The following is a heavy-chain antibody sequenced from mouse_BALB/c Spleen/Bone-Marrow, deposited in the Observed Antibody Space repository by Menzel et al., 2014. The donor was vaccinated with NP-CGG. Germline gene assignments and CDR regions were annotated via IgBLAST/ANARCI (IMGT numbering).Heavy chain of an antibody. CDR1: GYSFTDCN. CDR3: ARGHDGYRTWFAY. J-gene: IGHJ3*01. V-gene: IGHV1-39*01. Sequence: VQLQQSGPELEKPGASVKMSCKASGYSFTDCNMNWVKQSNGKSLEWIGNIDPSYGGTTYNQKFKGKATLTVDKSSSTVYMQLKSLTSEDSAVYYCARGHDGYRTWFAYWPRDSGHCLC. D-gene: IGHD2-3*01. CDR2: IDPSYGGT.